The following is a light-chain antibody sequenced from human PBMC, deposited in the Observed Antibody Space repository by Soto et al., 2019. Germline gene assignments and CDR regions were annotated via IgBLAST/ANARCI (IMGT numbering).Light chain of an antibody. CDR2: DAS. CDR3: QQYHNWPIT. Sequence: EIVMTQSPATLSVSPGERATLSCRASQSVSSNLAWHQQKPGQAPRILMYDASTRATGIPARFSGSESGTEFTLTISSLQSEDFAVYYCQQYHNWPITFGQGTRLEIK. CDR1: QSVSSN. J-gene: IGKJ5*01. V-gene: IGKV3-15*01.